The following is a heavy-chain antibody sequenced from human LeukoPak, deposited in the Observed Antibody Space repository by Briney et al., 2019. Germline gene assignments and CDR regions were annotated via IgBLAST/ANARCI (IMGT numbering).Heavy chain of an antibody. CDR3: ARHFDY. Sequence: PSETLSLTCTVSGGSISGFYWSWIRQPPGKGLEWIGYIYYSGSTNYNPSLKSRVTISVDTSKNQFSLKLSSVTATDTAVYYCARHFDYWGQGTLVTVSS. J-gene: IGHJ4*02. CDR1: GGSISGFY. V-gene: IGHV4-59*08. CDR2: IYYSGST.